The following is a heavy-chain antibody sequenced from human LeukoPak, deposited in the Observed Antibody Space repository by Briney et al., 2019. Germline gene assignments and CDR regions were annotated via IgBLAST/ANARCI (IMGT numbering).Heavy chain of an antibody. J-gene: IGHJ4*02. D-gene: IGHD3-10*01. V-gene: IGHV3-23*01. Sequence: GGSLRLSCAASGFTFSSYGMSWVRQAPGKGLEWVSAISGSGGSTYYADSVKGRFTISRDNSKNTLYLQMNSLRAEDTAVYYCAKPLSWFGEFLFDYWGQGTLVTVSS. CDR2: ISGSGGST. CDR1: GFTFSSYG. CDR3: AKPLSWFGEFLFDY.